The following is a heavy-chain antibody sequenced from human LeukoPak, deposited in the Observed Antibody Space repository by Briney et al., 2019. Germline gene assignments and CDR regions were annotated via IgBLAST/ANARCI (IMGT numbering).Heavy chain of an antibody. CDR3: ARATAGAFDI. CDR2: INHSGST. CDR1: GGSFSGYG. V-gene: IGHV4-34*01. Sequence: PSETLSLTCAVYGGSFSGYGWSCIRQPPGKGLEWIGEINHSGSTNYNPSLKRRVTISVDTSKNQFSLKLSSVTAADTAVYYCARATAGAFDIWGQGTLVTVSS. D-gene: IGHD4-17*01. J-gene: IGHJ3*02.